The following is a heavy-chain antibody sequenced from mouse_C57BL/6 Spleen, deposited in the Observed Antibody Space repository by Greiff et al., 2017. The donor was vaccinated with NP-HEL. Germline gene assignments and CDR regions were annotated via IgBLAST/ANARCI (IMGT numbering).Heavy chain of an antibody. Sequence: QVQLQQPGAELVKPGASVKLSCKASGYTFTSYWMHWVKQRPGQGLEWIGMIHPNRGSTNYNEKFKSKATLTVDKSSSTAYMQLSSLTSEDSAVYYCARSDYGSSGYYFDYWGQGTTLTVSS. CDR3: ARSDYGSSGYYFDY. CDR1: GYTFTSYW. V-gene: IGHV1-64*01. J-gene: IGHJ2*01. D-gene: IGHD1-1*01. CDR2: IHPNRGST.